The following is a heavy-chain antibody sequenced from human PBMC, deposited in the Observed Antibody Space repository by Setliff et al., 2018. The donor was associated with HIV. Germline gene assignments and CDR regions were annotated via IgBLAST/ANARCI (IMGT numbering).Heavy chain of an antibody. V-gene: IGHV4-39*07. CDR2: IYYSGST. J-gene: IGHJ4*02. D-gene: IGHD3-22*01. CDR3: ARVGYYDSSFDY. Sequence: PSETLSLTCTVSGGSISSSNYYWGWIRQPPGKGLEWIGSIYYSGSTYYNPSLKSRVAISVDTSKNQFSLKLSSVTAADTAVYYCARVGYYDSSFDYWGQGTLVTVSS. CDR1: GGSISSSNYY.